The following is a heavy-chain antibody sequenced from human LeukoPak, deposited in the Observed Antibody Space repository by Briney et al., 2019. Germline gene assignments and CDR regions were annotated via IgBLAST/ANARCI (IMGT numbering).Heavy chain of an antibody. Sequence: GGSLRLSCAASGFTFASYGMHWVLHAPGKGLEWVALIRYDGTNKYYTDSVKGRFTISKDNSKNTLYLQMNSLRAEDTAVYYCTRNQGYCTGGGCYIDYWGQGTLVTVSS. CDR1: GFTFASYG. V-gene: IGHV3-30*02. D-gene: IGHD2-8*02. J-gene: IGHJ4*02. CDR2: IRYDGTNK. CDR3: TRNQGYCTGGGCYIDY.